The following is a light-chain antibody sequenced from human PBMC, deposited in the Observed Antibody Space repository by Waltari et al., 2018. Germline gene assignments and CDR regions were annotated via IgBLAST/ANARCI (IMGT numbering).Light chain of an antibody. CDR3: CSYAGSYTWV. V-gene: IGLV2-23*01. Sequence: QSALTQPASVSGSPGQSITISCTGTSSDVGNYNLLSWYQQYPGKAPKVMIYDDKRRPAGVSDRFSGSKSGNTASLTSSGVQAEDEADYYCCSYAGSYTWVFGGGTKLTVL. J-gene: IGLJ3*02. CDR2: DDK. CDR1: SSDVGNYNL.